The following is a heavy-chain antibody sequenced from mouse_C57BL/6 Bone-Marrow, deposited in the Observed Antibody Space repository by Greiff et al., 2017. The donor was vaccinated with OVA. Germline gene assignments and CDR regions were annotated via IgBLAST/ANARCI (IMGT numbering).Heavy chain of an antibody. CDR2: IYPGSGST. CDR3: ARILRPFAY. J-gene: IGHJ3*01. D-gene: IGHD1-1*01. CDR1: GYTFTSYW. V-gene: IGHV1-55*01. Sequence: QVHVKQPGAELVKPGASVKMSCKASGYTFTSYWITWVKQRPGQGLEWIGDIYPGSGSTNYNEKFKSKATLTVDTSSSTAYMQLSSLTSEDSAVYYCARILRPFAYWGQGTLVTVSA.